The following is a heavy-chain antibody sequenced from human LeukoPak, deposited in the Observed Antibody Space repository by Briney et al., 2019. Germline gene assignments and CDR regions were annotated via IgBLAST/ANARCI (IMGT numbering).Heavy chain of an antibody. J-gene: IGHJ3*02. Sequence: SETLSLTCTVSGVSVSSYYWIWIRQPAGRGLEWIGRIDASGCTNFNPSLKSRVTMSVDSSKNQFSLKLSSVTAADTALYYCARKDGDIWGQGTMVTVSS. D-gene: IGHD5-24*01. V-gene: IGHV4-4*07. CDR1: GVSVSSYY. CDR3: ARKDGDI. CDR2: IDASGCT.